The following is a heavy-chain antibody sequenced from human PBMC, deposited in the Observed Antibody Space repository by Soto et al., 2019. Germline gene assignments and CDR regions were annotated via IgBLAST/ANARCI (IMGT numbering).Heavy chain of an antibody. J-gene: IGHJ6*03. CDR1: GFTFSSYG. Sequence: QVQLVESGGGVVQPGRSLRLSCAASGFTFSSYGMHWVRQAPGKGLEWVAVIWYDGSNKYYADSVKGRFTISRDKSKNTLYLQMNSLRAEDTAVYYCARGDEGHYYYMDVWGKGTTVTVSS. CDR3: ARGDEGHYYYMDV. V-gene: IGHV3-33*01. CDR2: IWYDGSNK.